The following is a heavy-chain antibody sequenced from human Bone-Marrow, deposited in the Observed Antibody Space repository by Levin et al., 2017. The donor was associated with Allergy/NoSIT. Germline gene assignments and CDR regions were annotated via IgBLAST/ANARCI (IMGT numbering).Heavy chain of an antibody. J-gene: IGHJ4*02. D-gene: IGHD1-1*01. CDR1: GFSFNRAW. CDR3: TTGWTGTVWDGY. V-gene: IGHV3-15*07. CDR2: IKSQRDGETT. Sequence: GESLKISCAASGFSFNRAWMNWVRQAPGKGLEWVGRIKSQRDGETTDYAAPVRGRFTISRDDSYSTLSLQMNSLKTEDTAIYYCTTGWTGTVWDGYWGQGTLVTVSS.